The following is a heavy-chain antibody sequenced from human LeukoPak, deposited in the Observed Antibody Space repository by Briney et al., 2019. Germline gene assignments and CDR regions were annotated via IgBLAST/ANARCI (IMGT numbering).Heavy chain of an antibody. CDR3: ARDPWYSGGFFDY. D-gene: IGHD6-19*01. Sequence: GASVTVSCQASRYTFTNYGIRWVRQAPGQGLEWMGWICVYNGNTNYAQKLQGRVTMTTDTSTSTDYMELRSLRSDDTAVYYFARDPWYSGGFFDYWGQGTLVTVSS. V-gene: IGHV1-18*01. CDR1: RYTFTNYG. J-gene: IGHJ4*02. CDR2: ICVYNGNT.